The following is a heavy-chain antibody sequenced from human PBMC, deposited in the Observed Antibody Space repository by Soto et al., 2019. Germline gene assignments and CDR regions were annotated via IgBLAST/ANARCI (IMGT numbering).Heavy chain of an antibody. V-gene: IGHV1-3*01. Sequence: VSVKVSCKASGYTFTSYAMHWVRQAPGQRLEWMGWINAGNGNTKYSQKFQGRVTITRDTSASTAYMELSSLRSEDTAVYYCARVSLSHYYDSSGYYYADAFDIWGQGTMVTVSS. CDR2: INAGNGNT. D-gene: IGHD3-22*01. CDR3: ARVSLSHYYDSSGYYYADAFDI. CDR1: GYTFTSYA. J-gene: IGHJ3*02.